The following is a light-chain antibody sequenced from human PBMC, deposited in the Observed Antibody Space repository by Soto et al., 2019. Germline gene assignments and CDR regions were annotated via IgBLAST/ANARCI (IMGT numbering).Light chain of an antibody. J-gene: IGLJ2*01. CDR2: DVS. CDR1: SSDVGGYNY. CDR3: TSYTRSSTLYVV. Sequence: QSALTKPASVSGSPGQSITISCTGTSSDVGGYNYVSWYQQHPGKAPKLMIYDVSSRPSGVSNRFSGSKSGNTASLTISGLQAEDEADYYCTSYTRSSTLYVVFGGGTKLTVL. V-gene: IGLV2-14*01.